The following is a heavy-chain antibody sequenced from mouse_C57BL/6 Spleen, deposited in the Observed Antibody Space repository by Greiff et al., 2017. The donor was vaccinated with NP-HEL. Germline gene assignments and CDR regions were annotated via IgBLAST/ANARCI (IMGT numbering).Heavy chain of an antibody. CDR2: IDPNSGGT. V-gene: IGHV1-72*01. CDR1: GYTFTSYW. J-gene: IGHJ1*03. CDR3: ARSLYGSSYNFDV. Sequence: VKLQQPGAELVKPGASVKLSCKASGYTFTSYWMHWVKQRPGRGLEWIGRIDPNSGGTKYNEKFKSKATLTVDKPSSTAYMQLSSLTSEDSAVYYCARSLYGSSYNFDVWGTGTTVTVSS. D-gene: IGHD1-1*01.